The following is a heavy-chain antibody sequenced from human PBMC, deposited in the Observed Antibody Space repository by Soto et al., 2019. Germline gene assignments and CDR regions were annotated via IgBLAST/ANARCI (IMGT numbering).Heavy chain of an antibody. J-gene: IGHJ4*02. CDR3: ASSDLSGSYVLGY. D-gene: IGHD1-26*01. CDR1: GFTFSSYA. Sequence: EVQLVESGGGLVQPGGSLRLSCSASGFTFSSYAMHWVRQAPGKGLEYVSAISSNGGSTYYADSVKGRFTISRDNSKNTLYLQMSSLRAEDTAVYYCASSDLSGSYVLGYWGQGTLVTVSS. CDR2: ISSNGGST. V-gene: IGHV3-64D*06.